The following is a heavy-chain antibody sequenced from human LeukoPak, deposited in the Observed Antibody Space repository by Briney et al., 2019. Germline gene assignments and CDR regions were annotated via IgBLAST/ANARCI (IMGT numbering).Heavy chain of an antibody. Sequence: ASVKVSCKASGGTFSSYAISWVRQAPGQGLEWIGGIIPIFGTANYAQKFQGRVTITADESTSTAYMELSSLRSEDTAVYYCARGTRPYSSSSSADYWGQGTLVTVSS. CDR3: ARGTRPYSSSSSADY. J-gene: IGHJ4*02. D-gene: IGHD6-13*01. V-gene: IGHV1-69*13. CDR2: IIPIFGTA. CDR1: GGTFSSYA.